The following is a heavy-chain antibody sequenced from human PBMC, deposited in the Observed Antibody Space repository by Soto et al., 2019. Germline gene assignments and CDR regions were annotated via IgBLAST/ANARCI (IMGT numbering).Heavy chain of an antibody. D-gene: IGHD3-10*01. CDR2: IWNDGSKR. V-gene: IGHV3-33*01. J-gene: IGHJ4*02. CDR1: GFTLRTYG. Sequence: QVQLVESGGGVVQPGRSLRLSCEASGFTLRTYGMHWVRLAPGKGLEWVAVIWNDGSKRYYGDSVKGRFTISRDDSKNTLYLQQNSLRAEDTAVYYCARSAGGIADSGRGDYLDYWGPGTLVTVSS. CDR3: ARSAGGIADSGRGDYLDY.